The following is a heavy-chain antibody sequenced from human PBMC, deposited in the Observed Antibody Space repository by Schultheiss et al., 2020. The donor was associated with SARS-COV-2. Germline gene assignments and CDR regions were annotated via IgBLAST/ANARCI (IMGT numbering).Heavy chain of an antibody. J-gene: IGHJ3*02. CDR3: ARDQGLDI. V-gene: IGHV3-23*01. Sequence: GGSLRLSCAASGFTFNDYAMHWVRQAPGKGLEWVSAISGSGSRTYYADSVRGRFTISRDNSKNTLYLQMNSLRAEDTAVYYCARDQGLDIWGQGTMVTVSS. CDR1: GFTFNDYA. CDR2: ISGSGSRT.